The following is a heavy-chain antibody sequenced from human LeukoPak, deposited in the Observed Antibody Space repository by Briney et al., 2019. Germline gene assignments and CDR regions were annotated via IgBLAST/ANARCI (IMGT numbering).Heavy chain of an antibody. CDR2: ITGSGDST. D-gene: IGHD2-2*01. CDR1: GFIFSSYA. V-gene: IGHV3-23*01. CDR3: AKKSARDTVVVPGEPSYDF. J-gene: IGHJ4*02. Sequence: GGSLRLSCAASGFIFSSYALSWVRQAPGKGLEWVSLITGSGDSTYYADSVKGRFTISRDNSKNTLYLQMNSLRAEDTAVYYCAKKSARDTVVVPGEPSYDFWGQGNLVTVSS.